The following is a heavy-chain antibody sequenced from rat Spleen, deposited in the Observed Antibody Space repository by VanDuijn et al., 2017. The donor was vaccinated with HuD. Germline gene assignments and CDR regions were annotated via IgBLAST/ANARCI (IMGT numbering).Heavy chain of an antibody. CDR3: TRKGNY. J-gene: IGHJ2*01. Sequence: EVQLQESGPGLVKPSQSLSLTCSVTGYSITSSYRWNWIRKFPGNKLEWMGYINGAGSTNYNPSLKSRISITRDTSKNQVFLQVNSVTTKDTATYYCTRKGNYWGQGVMVTVSS. V-gene: IGHV3-3*01. CDR1: GYSITSSYR. CDR2: INGAGST.